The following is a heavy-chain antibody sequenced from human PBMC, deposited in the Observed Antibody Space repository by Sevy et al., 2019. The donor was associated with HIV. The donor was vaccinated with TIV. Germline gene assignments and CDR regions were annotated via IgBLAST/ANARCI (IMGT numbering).Heavy chain of an antibody. J-gene: IGHJ6*02. CDR1: GFTFTSYA. Sequence: GGSLRLSCAASGFTFTSYAMNWVRQAPGKGLDWVSSISGSGRSTYYADSVEGRFTISRDNSKNTLYLQTNSLRADDTAVYYCAKGYCSGGSCPRDYYYYGMDVWGQGTTVTVSS. CDR3: AKGYCSGGSCPRDYYYYGMDV. CDR2: ISGSGRST. D-gene: IGHD2-15*01. V-gene: IGHV3-23*01.